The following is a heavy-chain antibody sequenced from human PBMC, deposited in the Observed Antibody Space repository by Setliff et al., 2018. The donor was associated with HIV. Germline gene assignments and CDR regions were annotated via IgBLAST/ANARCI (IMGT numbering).Heavy chain of an antibody. Sequence: ASVKVSCKASGYTFTGYYMHWVRQAPGQGLEWMGRINPNSGSTNYAQKFQGRVTMTRDTSISTAYMELSRLRSDDTAVYYCARDWNYYGSGSYPGYWGQGTLVTVSS. V-gene: IGHV1-2*06. D-gene: IGHD3-10*01. CDR2: INPNSGST. CDR1: GYTFTGYY. CDR3: ARDWNYYGSGSYPGY. J-gene: IGHJ4*02.